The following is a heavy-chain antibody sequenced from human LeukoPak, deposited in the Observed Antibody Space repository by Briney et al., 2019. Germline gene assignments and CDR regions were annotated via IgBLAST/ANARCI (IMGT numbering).Heavy chain of an antibody. D-gene: IGHD4-17*01. Sequence: PSETLSLTCAVSGYSISSSNWWGWIRQPPGRGLEWIGYIYYSGSTYYNPSLKSRVTMSVDTSKNQFSLKLSSVTAVDTAVYYCARTYGDYAPYWYFDLWGRGTLVTVSS. J-gene: IGHJ2*01. V-gene: IGHV4-28*01. CDR3: ARTYGDYAPYWYFDL. CDR1: GYSISSSNW. CDR2: IYYSGST.